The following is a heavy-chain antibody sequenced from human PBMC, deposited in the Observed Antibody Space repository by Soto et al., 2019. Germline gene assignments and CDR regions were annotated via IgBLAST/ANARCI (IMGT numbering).Heavy chain of an antibody. D-gene: IGHD2-8*01. Sequence: LRLSCAASGFTFGSYEINWVRHAPGKGLEWVSFISSSGSTIYYADSVKGRFTISRDNAKNSLYLHMNSLRAEDRAVYYCARVSQSCIEYFQHWRQGTRVTVSS. CDR3: ARVSQSCIEYFQH. CDR1: GFTFGSYE. V-gene: IGHV3-48*03. J-gene: IGHJ1*01. CDR2: ISSSGSTI.